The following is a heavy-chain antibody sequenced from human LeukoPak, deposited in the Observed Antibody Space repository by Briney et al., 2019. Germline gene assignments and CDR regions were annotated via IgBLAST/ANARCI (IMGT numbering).Heavy chain of an antibody. CDR2: ISGYNGNT. CDR1: GFTFTSYG. J-gene: IGHJ4*02. Sequence: ASVKVSCKASGFTFTSYGFSWVRQAPGQGLEWMGWISGYNGNTNCAQKLQGRVTMNTDTSTSTAYMELRSLIPDDTAIYYCARVSSSWYYFDYWGQGTLVTVSS. D-gene: IGHD6-13*01. CDR3: ARVSSSWYYFDY. V-gene: IGHV1-18*01.